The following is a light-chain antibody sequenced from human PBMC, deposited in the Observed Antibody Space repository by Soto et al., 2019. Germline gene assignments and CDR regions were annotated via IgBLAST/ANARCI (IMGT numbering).Light chain of an antibody. CDR3: SSYTSSSTLVV. Sequence: QSALTQPAAVSGSPGQSITISCTGTSSDVGGYNYVSWYQQNPGKAPKLMICDVSNRPSGVSNRFSGSKSGNTASLTISGLQAEDEADYYCSSYTSSSTLVVFGGGTKLTVL. V-gene: IGLV2-14*01. CDR2: DVS. CDR1: SSDVGGYNY. J-gene: IGLJ2*01.